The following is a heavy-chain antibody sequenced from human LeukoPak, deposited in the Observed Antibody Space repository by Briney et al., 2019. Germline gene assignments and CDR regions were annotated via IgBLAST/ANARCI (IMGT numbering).Heavy chain of an antibody. CDR1: GGSISSGSYY. D-gene: IGHD3-22*01. CDR3: ARDAMIVVVDAFDI. J-gene: IGHJ3*02. Sequence: PSETLSLTCTVSGGSISSGSYYWSWIRQPAGKGLEWIGRIYTSGSTNYNPSLKSRVTISADTSKNQFSLKLSSVTAADTAVYYCARDAMIVVVDAFDIWGQGTMVTVSS. CDR2: IYTSGST. V-gene: IGHV4-61*02.